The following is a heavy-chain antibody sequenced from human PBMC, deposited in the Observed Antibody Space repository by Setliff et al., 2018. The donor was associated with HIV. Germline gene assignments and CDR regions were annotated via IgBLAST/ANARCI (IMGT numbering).Heavy chain of an antibody. CDR1: GDSISNHY. D-gene: IGHD3-10*01. CDR3: ARVEAKVRGATYGMDV. V-gene: IGHV4-59*11. CDR2: IYNSGNS. J-gene: IGHJ6*02. Sequence: KTSETPSLTCNVSGDSISNHYWNWIRQPPGKGLEWIATIYNSGNSVSNPSLKSRVTISVDTSKNQFSLTLNSVTAADTAVYYCARVEAKVRGATYGMDVWGQGTTVTVSS.